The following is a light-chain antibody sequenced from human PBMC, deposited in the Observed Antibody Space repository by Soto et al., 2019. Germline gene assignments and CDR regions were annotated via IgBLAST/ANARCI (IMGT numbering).Light chain of an antibody. CDR3: QVWDSSSDHYV. CDR1: NIGRTS. Sequence: SYELAQPPSVSVAPGQTARITCGGHNIGRTSVHWYQQKPGQAPVLVVYDDSDRPSGIPERFSGSNSGNTAPLTISRVEAGDEADYYCQVWDSSSDHYVFGTGTKVTVL. J-gene: IGLJ1*01. CDR2: DDS. V-gene: IGLV3-21*02.